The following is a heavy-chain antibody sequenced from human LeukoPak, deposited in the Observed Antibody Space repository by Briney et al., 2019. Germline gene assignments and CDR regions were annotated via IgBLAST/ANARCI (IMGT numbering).Heavy chain of an antibody. D-gene: IGHD2-21*02. J-gene: IGHJ4*02. CDR3: ATPLLAYCGGDCYSG. V-gene: IGHV1-46*01. Sequence: GASVKVSCKASGYTFTNHYIHWVRQAPGQGLEWMGLINPNGTATRYAQKFRGRVTMTRDLSTSTDYMELSSLRSDDTAVYYCATPLLAYCGGDCYSGWGQGTLVTVSS. CDR1: GYTFTNHY. CDR2: INPNGTAT.